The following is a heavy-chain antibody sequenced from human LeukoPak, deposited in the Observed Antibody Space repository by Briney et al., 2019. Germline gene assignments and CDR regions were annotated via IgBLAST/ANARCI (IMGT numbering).Heavy chain of an antibody. D-gene: IGHD2-21*02. CDR3: ARRGGGDPVHDAFDI. V-gene: IGHV5-51*01. Sequence: GESLKISCRGSGYNFAIYWIGWVRSMHGKGLEWLRLIYPADSDTRYSPSFQSQVTISADKSITTAYLQWSSLQASDTAMYYCARRGGGDPVHDAFDIWGQGTVVTVSS. CDR1: GYNFAIYW. J-gene: IGHJ3*02. CDR2: IYPADSDT.